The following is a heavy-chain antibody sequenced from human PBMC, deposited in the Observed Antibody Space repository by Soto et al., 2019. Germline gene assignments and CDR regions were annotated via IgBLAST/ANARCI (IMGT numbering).Heavy chain of an antibody. V-gene: IGHV5-51*01. CDR3: ARPDQNYVVS. CDR1: GYSFLNYW. Sequence: GASLKISCKASGYSFLNYWIGWVRRMPGKGLEWMAIINRGNSETRYSPAFQGQVTISADKSVTTTYLQWDSLKASDSAMYSCARPDQNYVVSRGNRTLVTVSS. J-gene: IGHJ5*01. D-gene: IGHD1-7*01. CDR2: INRGNSET.